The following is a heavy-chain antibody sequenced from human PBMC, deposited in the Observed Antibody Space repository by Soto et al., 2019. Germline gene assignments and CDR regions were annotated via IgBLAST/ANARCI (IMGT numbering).Heavy chain of an antibody. CDR3: AHQDQYSSSSSYFDY. Sequence: QITLKESGPPLVKPTQTLTLTCTFSGFSLSTSGVGVGWIRQPPGKALEWLALIYWDDDKRYSPSLKSRLTIPKDTSKNQVVLTMTHMDPVDTATYYCAHQDQYSSSSSYFDYWGQGTLVTVSS. J-gene: IGHJ4*02. V-gene: IGHV2-5*02. CDR1: GFSLSTSGVG. D-gene: IGHD6-6*01. CDR2: IYWDDDK.